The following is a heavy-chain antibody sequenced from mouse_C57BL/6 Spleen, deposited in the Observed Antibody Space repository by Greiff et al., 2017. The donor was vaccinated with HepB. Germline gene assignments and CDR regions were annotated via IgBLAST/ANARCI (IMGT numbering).Heavy chain of an antibody. Sequence: QVQLKQSGAELVKPGASVKISCKASGYAFSSYWINWVKQRPGKGLEWIGQIYPGDGDTNYNGKFKGKATLTADKSSSTAYMQLSSLTSEDSAVYFCARWSAQATAYWGQGTLVTVSA. CDR3: ARWSAQATAY. D-gene: IGHD3-2*02. J-gene: IGHJ3*01. V-gene: IGHV1-80*01. CDR1: GYAFSSYW. CDR2: IYPGDGDT.